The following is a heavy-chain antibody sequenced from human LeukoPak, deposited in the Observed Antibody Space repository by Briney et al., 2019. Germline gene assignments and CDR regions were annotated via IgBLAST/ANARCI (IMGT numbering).Heavy chain of an antibody. CDR1: GGSIRSYY. Sequence: SETLSLTCSVSGGSIRSYYRSWIRQPPGKGLEWIGYIYYSGSTNYNPSLKSGVTISVDTSKNQFSLKLSSVTAADTAVYYCARVNYDSSGYSYYFDHWGQGALVTVSS. CDR2: IYYSGST. J-gene: IGHJ4*02. CDR3: ARVNYDSSGYSYYFDH. V-gene: IGHV4-59*01. D-gene: IGHD3-22*01.